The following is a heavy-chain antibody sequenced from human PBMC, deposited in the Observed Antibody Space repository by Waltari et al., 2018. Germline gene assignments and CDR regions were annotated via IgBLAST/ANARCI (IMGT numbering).Heavy chain of an antibody. J-gene: IGHJ6*02. CDR2: IYHSGST. CDR1: GGSIRSSNW. V-gene: IGHV4-4*02. CDR3: AGTLAAAGTNRYYYYGMDV. D-gene: IGHD6-13*01. Sequence: QVQLQESGPGLVKPSGTLSLTCAVSGGSIRSSNWWSWVRQPPGKGLEWIGEIYHSGSTNYNPSLKSRVTISVDKSKNQFSLKLSSVTAADTAVYYCAGTLAAAGTNRYYYYGMDVWGQGTTVTVSS.